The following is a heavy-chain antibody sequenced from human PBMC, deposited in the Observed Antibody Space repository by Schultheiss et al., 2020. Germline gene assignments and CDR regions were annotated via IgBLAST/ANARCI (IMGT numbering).Heavy chain of an antibody. CDR3: ASFKSRYGDAFDI. CDR2: ISYDGSNK. CDR1: GFTFSSYA. Sequence: GGSLRLSCAASGFTFSSYAMHWVRQAPGKGLEWVAVISYDGSNKYYADSVKGRFTISRDNSKNTLYLQMNSLRAEDTAVYYCASFKSRYGDAFDIWGQGTMVTVSS. V-gene: IGHV3-30-3*01. D-gene: IGHD4-17*01. J-gene: IGHJ3*02.